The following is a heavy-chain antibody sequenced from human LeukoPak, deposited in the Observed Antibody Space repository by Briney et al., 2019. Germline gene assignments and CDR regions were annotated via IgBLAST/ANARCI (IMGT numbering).Heavy chain of an antibody. CDR2: IYGGGAT. V-gene: IGHV3-53*01. Sequence: GGSLTLSCAASGFTVSDDYLAWVRQAPGTGLEWISVIYGGGATKYAASVKGRFTISRDGSKNMLFLHMSNLSPEDGAVYYCARLLPASRHYFDYWGQGTPVTVSS. CDR3: ARLLPASRHYFDY. J-gene: IGHJ4*02. CDR1: GFTVSDDY. D-gene: IGHD2-15*01.